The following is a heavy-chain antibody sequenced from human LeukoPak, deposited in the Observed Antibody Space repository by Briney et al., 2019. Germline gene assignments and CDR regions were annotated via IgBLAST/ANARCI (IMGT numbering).Heavy chain of an antibody. D-gene: IGHD2-15*01. J-gene: IGHJ6*02. CDR2: IYHSGST. Sequence: SETLSLTCAVSGGSISSSNWWSWVRQPPGKGLEWIGEIYHSGSTNYNPSLKSRVTISVDKSKNQFSLKLSSVTAADTAVYYCARAQPIVVVVAATPDYYGMDVWGQGTTVTVSS. CDR1: GGSISSSNW. V-gene: IGHV4-4*02. CDR3: ARAQPIVVVVAATPDYYGMDV.